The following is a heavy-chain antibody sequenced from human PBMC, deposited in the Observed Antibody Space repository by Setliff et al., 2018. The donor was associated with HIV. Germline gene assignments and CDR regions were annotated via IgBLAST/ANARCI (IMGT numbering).Heavy chain of an antibody. CDR1: GFSFSNYH. V-gene: IGHV3-48*03. Sequence: LSCAASGFSFSNYHMHWVRQAPGRGLEWVSFIGKAGTKYYTDSVKGRFTISRDNAKNSLYLQMNSLRAEDTAIYYCARVLENSGSDYWGQGTLVTVSS. J-gene: IGHJ4*02. D-gene: IGHD6-19*01. CDR2: IGKAGTK. CDR3: ARVLENSGSDY.